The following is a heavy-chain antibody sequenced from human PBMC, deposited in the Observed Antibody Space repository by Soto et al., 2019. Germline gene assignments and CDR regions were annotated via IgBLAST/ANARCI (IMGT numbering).Heavy chain of an antibody. CDR1: GGSVSIGSYY. V-gene: IGHV4-61*01. CDR3: ARVDYYDSSGEIDY. Sequence: PSETLSLTCTVSGGSVSIGSYYWSWIRQPPGKGLEWIGYIYYSGSTNYNPSLKSRVTISVDTSKNQFSLKLSSVTAADTAVYYCARVDYYDSSGEIDYWGQGTLVTVS. D-gene: IGHD3-22*01. J-gene: IGHJ4*02. CDR2: IYYSGST.